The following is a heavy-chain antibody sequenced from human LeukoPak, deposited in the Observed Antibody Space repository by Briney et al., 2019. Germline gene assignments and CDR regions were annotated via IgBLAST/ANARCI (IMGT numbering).Heavy chain of an antibody. CDR3: ARVRPGYYYMDV. J-gene: IGHJ6*03. V-gene: IGHV4-59*12. CDR1: GGFISRYY. Sequence: PSETLSLTCTVWGGFISRYYWSGMRQPPGKGREGMGDIYYTWSTNYNPSLKGRGTISLDTSENHVSLEPNSVPPADTAAYYCARVRPGYYYMDVWGKGNTVTVSS. CDR2: IYYTWST.